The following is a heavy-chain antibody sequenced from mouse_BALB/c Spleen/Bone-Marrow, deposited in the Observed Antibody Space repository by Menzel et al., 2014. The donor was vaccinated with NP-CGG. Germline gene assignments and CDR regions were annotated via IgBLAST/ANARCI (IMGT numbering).Heavy chain of an antibody. Sequence: QVQLKESGPELVKPGASVKMSCKASGYTFTDYVISWVKPRTGQGLEWIGEIYPGSGSIYYNEKFKGKATLTADKSSNTAYMQLSSLTSEDSAVYFCAGELRFGYWGQGTLVTVSA. CDR1: GYTFTDYV. CDR3: AGELRFGY. J-gene: IGHJ3*01. CDR2: IYPGSGSI. V-gene: IGHV1-77*01.